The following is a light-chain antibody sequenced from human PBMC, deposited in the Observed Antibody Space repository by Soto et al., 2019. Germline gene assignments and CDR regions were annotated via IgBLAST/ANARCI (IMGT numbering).Light chain of an antibody. CDR2: DAS. CDR1: QSISSL. Sequence: QITQSPSTLSSSLRDKVTITFRAKQSISSLMAWYQQKPGKAPKLLIYDASSLESGVPSRFSGSGSGTEFTLTISSLQPDDFATYYCQQYNSYPWTFGQGTKVEIK. V-gene: IGKV1-5*01. J-gene: IGKJ1*01. CDR3: QQYNSYPWT.